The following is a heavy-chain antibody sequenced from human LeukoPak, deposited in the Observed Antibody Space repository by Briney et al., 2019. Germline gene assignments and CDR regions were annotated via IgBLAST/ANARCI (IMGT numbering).Heavy chain of an antibody. CDR1: GFTFSSYW. CDR2: IKQDGSEK. J-gene: IGHJ6*03. CDR3: ARDARSYYYDSSGYYYYYYMDV. V-gene: IGHV3-7*01. Sequence: GGSLRLSCAASGFTFSSYWMSWVRQAPGKGLEWVANIKQDGSEKYYVDSVKGRFTISRDNAKNSLYLQMNSLRAEDTAVYYCARDARSYYYDSSGYYYYYYMDVWGKGTTVTVSS. D-gene: IGHD3-22*01.